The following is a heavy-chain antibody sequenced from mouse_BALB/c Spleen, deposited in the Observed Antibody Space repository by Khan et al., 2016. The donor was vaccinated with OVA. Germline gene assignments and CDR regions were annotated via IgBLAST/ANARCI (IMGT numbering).Heavy chain of an antibody. D-gene: IGHD2-14*01. CDR2: IHPSDSET. J-gene: IGHJ1*01. CDR1: GYSFTSYW. CDR3: ARGSTTADWYFGV. Sequence: QVQLQQPGAELVRPGASVKLSCKASGYSFTSYWMNWVKQRPGQGLEWIGMIHPSDSETTLNQKFKDRATLTVDKSSSTAYMQLSSPTAEDSAVDYCARGSTTADWYFGVWGAGTTVTVSS. V-gene: IGHV1S82*01.